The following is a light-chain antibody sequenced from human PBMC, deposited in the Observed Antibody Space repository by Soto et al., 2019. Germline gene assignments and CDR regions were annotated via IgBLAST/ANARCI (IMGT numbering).Light chain of an antibody. CDR3: LLSYSGARV. V-gene: IGLV7-46*01. CDR1: TGAVTSGHS. Sequence: QAVVAQEPSLTVSPGDPVTLTCGSSTGAVTSGHSPFCVQQKPGQAPRTLVYDTSKRQSWTPARFSGSLLGGEAALTLSGSQPEDEAEYYCLLSYSGARVFGGWTKLTVL. CDR2: DTS. J-gene: IGLJ3*02.